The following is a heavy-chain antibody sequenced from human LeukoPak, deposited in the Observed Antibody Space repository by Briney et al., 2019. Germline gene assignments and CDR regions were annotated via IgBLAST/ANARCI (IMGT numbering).Heavy chain of an antibody. CDR2: IYPGDSDT. CDR3: ARRAYSSHVGKLYYGMDV. D-gene: IGHD6-13*01. J-gene: IGHJ6*02. V-gene: IGHV5-51*01. CDR1: GYSFTSYW. Sequence: GESLKISCKGSGYSFTSYWIAWVRQMPGKGLEWMGTIYPGDSDTRYSPSFQGQVTISADKSISTAYLQWSSLKASDTAMYYCARRAYSSHVGKLYYGMDVWGQGTTVTVSS.